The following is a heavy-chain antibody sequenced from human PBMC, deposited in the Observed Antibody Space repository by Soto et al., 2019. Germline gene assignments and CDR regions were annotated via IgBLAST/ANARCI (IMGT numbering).Heavy chain of an antibody. D-gene: IGHD2-15*01. CDR2: ISYDGSNK. Sequence: GRSLRLSCAASGFTFSSYAMHWVRQAPGKGLEWVAVISYDGSNKYYADSVKGRFTISRDNSKNTLYLQMNSLRAEDTAVYYCARDYKPWMKGYCSGGSCQLDYWGQGTLVTGSS. CDR1: GFTFSSYA. V-gene: IGHV3-30-3*01. J-gene: IGHJ4*02. CDR3: ARDYKPWMKGYCSGGSCQLDY.